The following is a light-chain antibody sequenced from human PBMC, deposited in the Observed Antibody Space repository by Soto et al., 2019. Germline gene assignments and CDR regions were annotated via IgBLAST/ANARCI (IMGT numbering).Light chain of an antibody. CDR3: GTWDSGLTAGV. V-gene: IGLV1-51*01. CDR1: ASNVGTHF. CDR2: DND. J-gene: IGLJ2*01. Sequence: QSVLTQPPSVSAAPGQRVTISCSGSASNVGTHFVSWYQHLPGAAPKLLIYDNDERPSEIPDRISGSKSDTSATLTITGLQTGDEADYYCGTWDSGLTAGVFGGGTKVTVL.